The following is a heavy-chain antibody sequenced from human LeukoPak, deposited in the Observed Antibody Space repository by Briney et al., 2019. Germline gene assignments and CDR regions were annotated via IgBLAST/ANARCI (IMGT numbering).Heavy chain of an antibody. Sequence: GESLKISCKDSGYSFTSYWIAWVRQRPGKGPEWMGIIYPGDSDTSYSPSFQGQVTISADKSISTAYLQWSSLKASDTAMYYCARPQRVVIMGDAFDIWGQGTMVTVSS. CDR3: ARPQRVVIMGDAFDI. V-gene: IGHV5-51*01. J-gene: IGHJ3*02. CDR1: GYSFTSYW. CDR2: IYPGDSDT. D-gene: IGHD3-3*01.